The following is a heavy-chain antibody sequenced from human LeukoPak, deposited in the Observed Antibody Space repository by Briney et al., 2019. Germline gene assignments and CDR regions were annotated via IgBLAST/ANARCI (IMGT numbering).Heavy chain of an antibody. CDR2: ISAYNGNT. J-gene: IGHJ6*03. CDR1: GYTFTSYG. Sequence: GASVKVSCKASGYTFTSYGISWVRQAPGQGLEWMGWISAYNGNTNYAQKLQGRVTMNTDTSTSTAYMELRSLRSDDTAVYYCARDTKGRVLRFLEWPALGRDYYYYMDVWGKGTTVTVSS. V-gene: IGHV1-18*01. CDR3: ARDTKGRVLRFLEWPALGRDYYYYMDV. D-gene: IGHD3-3*01.